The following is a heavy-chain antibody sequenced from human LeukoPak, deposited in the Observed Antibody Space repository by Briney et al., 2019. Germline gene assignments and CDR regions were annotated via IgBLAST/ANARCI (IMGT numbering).Heavy chain of an antibody. J-gene: IGHJ5*02. CDR2: IYYSGST. CDR3: ARDMSHMVRGVIILERFGP. Sequence: PSQTLSLTCTVSGGSISSGGYYWSWIRQHPGKGLEWIGYIYYSGSTYYNPSLKRRVTITVDTSKNKFSLKLSSVTAAETAVYYWARDMSHMVRGVIILERFGPWGQGTLVTVSS. CDR1: GGSISSGGYY. V-gene: IGHV4-31*03. D-gene: IGHD3-10*01.